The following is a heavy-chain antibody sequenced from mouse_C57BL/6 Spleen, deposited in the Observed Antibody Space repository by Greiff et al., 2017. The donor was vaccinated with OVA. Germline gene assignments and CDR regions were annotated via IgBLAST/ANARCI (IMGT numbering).Heavy chain of an antibody. V-gene: IGHV1-55*01. J-gene: IGHJ4*01. CDR2: IYPGICSS. CDR1: GYTFTSYW. Sequence: QVQLQQPGAELVKPGASVKMSCKASGYTFTSYWITWVKQRPGQGLEWIGDIYPGICSSHDNEKFKSKATLTVDTSSSTAYMQLSSLTSEDSAVYYCARSHYYGSSPYAMDYWGQGTSGTVSS. D-gene: IGHD1-1*01. CDR3: ARSHYYGSSPYAMDY.